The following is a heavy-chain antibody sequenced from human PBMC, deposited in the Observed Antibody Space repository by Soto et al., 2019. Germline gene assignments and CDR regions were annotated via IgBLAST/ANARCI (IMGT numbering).Heavy chain of an antibody. CDR1: GFNFSNFV. V-gene: IGHV3-23*01. J-gene: IGHJ1*01. CDR2: ISRSGGST. CDR3: AKDGRYFQC. Sequence: EVQLLESGGGLVQPGGSLRLSCAASGFNFSNFVMSWVRQAPGKGLEWVSAISRSGGSTYYADSVKGRFTISRDNSNNTLYLQMNSLRAEDTAVYYCAKDGRYFQCWGQGTLVTVSS.